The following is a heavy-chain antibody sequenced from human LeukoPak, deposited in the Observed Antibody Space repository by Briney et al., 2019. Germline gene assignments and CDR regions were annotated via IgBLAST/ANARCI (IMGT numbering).Heavy chain of an antibody. Sequence: GGSLRLSCAASGFTFTNYWMHWVRQAPGKGLVWVSRIHSDGVGTIYADPVKGRFTVSRDNSKNMVFLQMSSLRADDTAVYYCARGGLDHAYDIWGQGTMVTVSS. D-gene: IGHD3/OR15-3a*01. V-gene: IGHV3-74*01. CDR2: IHSDGVGT. J-gene: IGHJ3*02. CDR1: GFTFTNYW. CDR3: ARGGLDHAYDI.